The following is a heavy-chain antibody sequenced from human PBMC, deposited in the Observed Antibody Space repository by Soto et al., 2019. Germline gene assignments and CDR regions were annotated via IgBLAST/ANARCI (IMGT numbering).Heavy chain of an antibody. Sequence: ASVKVSCKVSGYTLTELSMHWVRQAPGKGLEWMGGFDPEDGETIYAQKFQGRVTMTEDTSTDTAYMELSSLRSEDTAVYYCATVGLYYYCSGTSYYFDYWGQGTLVTVSS. CDR3: ATVGLYYYCSGTSYYFDY. V-gene: IGHV1-24*01. J-gene: IGHJ4*02. CDR1: GYTLTELS. CDR2: FDPEDGET. D-gene: IGHD3-10*01.